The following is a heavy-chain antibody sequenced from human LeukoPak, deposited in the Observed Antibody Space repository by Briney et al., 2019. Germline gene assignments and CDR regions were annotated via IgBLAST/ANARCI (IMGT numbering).Heavy chain of an antibody. J-gene: IGHJ4*02. Sequence: PGGSLRLSCAPSGFTFGSYAMRWVRQAPGKGLEWVSAITGSGGRTYYADSVKGRFTISRDNSKSRLYLQMNDLRAEDTAVYYCAKRSGELHGPLDYWGQGTLVTVSS. CDR2: ITGSGGRT. CDR1: GFTFGSYA. V-gene: IGHV3-23*01. D-gene: IGHD1-26*01. CDR3: AKRSGELHGPLDY.